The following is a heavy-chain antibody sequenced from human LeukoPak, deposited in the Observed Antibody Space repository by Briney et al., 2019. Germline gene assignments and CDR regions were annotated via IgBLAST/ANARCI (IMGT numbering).Heavy chain of an antibody. CDR3: ARGITVAGTGGFDY. J-gene: IGHJ4*02. D-gene: IGHD6-19*01. V-gene: IGHV4-4*07. Sequence: SETLSLTCTVSGGSISTYFWSWIRQPAGKGLEWIGRLYTSGSTNYNPSLKSRLTMSADTSKNQFSLRLRSVTAADTAVYYCARGITVAGTGGFDYWGQGTLVTVSS. CDR1: GGSISTYF. CDR2: LYTSGST.